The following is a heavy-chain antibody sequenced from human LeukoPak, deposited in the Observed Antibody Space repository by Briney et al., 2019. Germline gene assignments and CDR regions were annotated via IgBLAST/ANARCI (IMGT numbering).Heavy chain of an antibody. CDR2: VHTTGSS. CDR1: GGSISSYY. Sequence: SETLSLTCTVSGGSISSYYWSWIRQPPGKGLEWIGRVHTTGSSNYNPSLQSRVTISIDTSKNQFSLKLNSVTAADTAVYYCARDDYGTFDIWGQGTMVTVSS. V-gene: IGHV4-4*08. D-gene: IGHD4-17*01. CDR3: ARDDYGTFDI. J-gene: IGHJ3*02.